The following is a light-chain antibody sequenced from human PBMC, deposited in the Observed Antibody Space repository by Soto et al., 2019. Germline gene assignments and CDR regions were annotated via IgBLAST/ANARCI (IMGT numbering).Light chain of an antibody. V-gene: IGLV2-14*01. CDR2: EVS. J-gene: IGLJ1*01. Sequence: QSVLTQPASVSGSPGQSITISCTGTSSDVGYYDFVSWYQHHPGKAPKLIIYEVSNRPSGVANRFSGSKSGNTASLTISSRQAEDDADYYCSSYRASSAGVFGTGTKLTVL. CDR1: SSDVGYYDF. CDR3: SSYRASSAGV.